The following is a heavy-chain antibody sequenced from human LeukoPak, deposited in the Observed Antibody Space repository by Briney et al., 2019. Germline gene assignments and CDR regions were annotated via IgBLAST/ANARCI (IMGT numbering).Heavy chain of an antibody. CDR3: TTAAFVGATAY. CDR2: IKSKTGGGTI. J-gene: IGHJ4*02. CDR1: GFTFSNAW. V-gene: IGHV3-15*07. Sequence: GGSLRLSCAASGFTFSNAWMNWVRQAPGRGLEWVGRIKSKTGGGTIDYAAPVKGRFTISRDDSKDTLYLQMNSLKSEDTAVYHCTTAAFVGATAYWGQGALVIVSS. D-gene: IGHD1-26*01.